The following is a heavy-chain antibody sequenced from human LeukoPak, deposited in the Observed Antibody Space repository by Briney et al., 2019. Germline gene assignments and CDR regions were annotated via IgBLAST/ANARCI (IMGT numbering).Heavy chain of an antibody. D-gene: IGHD6-19*01. J-gene: IGHJ5*02. CDR3: ARRYSSGLRGLSSRFDP. CDR1: GGSISSSNW. V-gene: IGHV4-4*02. CDR2: IYHSGST. Sequence: SGTLSLTCAVSGGSISSSNWWSWVRQPPGKGLEWIGEIYHSGSTYYNPSLKSRVTISVDTSKNQFSLKLSSVTAADTAVYYCARRYSSGLRGLSSRFDPWGQGTLVTVSS.